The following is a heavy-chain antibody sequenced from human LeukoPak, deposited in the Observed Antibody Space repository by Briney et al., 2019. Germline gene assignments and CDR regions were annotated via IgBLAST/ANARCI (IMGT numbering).Heavy chain of an antibody. CDR1: GFSLSTSGVG. CDR2: IYWNDDK. J-gene: IGHJ3*02. CDR3: AHIFPDLWRWPRLGAFDI. Sequence: SGPTLVNPTQTLTLTCTFSGFSLSTSGVGVGWIRQPPGKALEWLALIYWNDDKRYSPSLKSRLTITKDTSKNQVVLTMTNTDPVDTATYYCAHIFPDLWRWPRLGAFDIWGQGTMVTVSS. D-gene: IGHD3-3*01. V-gene: IGHV2-5*01.